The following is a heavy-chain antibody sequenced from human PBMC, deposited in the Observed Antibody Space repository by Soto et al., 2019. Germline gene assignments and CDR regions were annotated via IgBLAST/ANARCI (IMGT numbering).Heavy chain of an antibody. V-gene: IGHV1-69*13. D-gene: IGHD3-3*01. J-gene: IGHJ6*02. CDR3: ARGRFLEWLLYSYYYYGMGV. CDR2: IIPIFGTA. CDR1: GGTFSSYA. Sequence: SVKVSCKASGGTFSSYAISWVRQAPGQGLEWMGGIIPIFGTANYAQKFQGRVTITADESTSTAYMELSSLRSEDTAVYYCARGRFLEWLLYSYYYYGMGVWGQGTTVTVSS.